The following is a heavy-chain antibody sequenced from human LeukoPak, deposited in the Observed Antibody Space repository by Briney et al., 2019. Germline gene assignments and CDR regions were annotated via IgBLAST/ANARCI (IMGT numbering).Heavy chain of an antibody. D-gene: IGHD4-17*01. CDR3: ARSSASRNTVTQGDYYYYGMDV. J-gene: IGHJ6*02. V-gene: IGHV3-11*01. CDR1: GFTFSDYY. CDR2: ISSSGSTI. Sequence: GGSLRLSCAASGFTFSDYYMSWIRQAPGKGLEWVSYISSSGSTIYYADSVKGRFTISRDNAKNSLCLQMNSLRAEDTAVYYCARSSASRNTVTQGDYYYYGMDVWGQGTTVTVSS.